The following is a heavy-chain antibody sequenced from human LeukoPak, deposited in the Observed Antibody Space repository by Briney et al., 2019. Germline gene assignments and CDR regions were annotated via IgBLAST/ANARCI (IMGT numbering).Heavy chain of an antibody. J-gene: IGHJ5*02. CDR1: GGPISSGSSY. Sequence: PSETLSLTCTVSGGPISSGSSYWSWIRLPAGKGLEWIGRIYTSGSTNYNPSLKSRVTISVDTSKNQFSLKLSSVTAADTAVYYCARYGSGSQHPFLWGLFGPSMYNWFDPWGQGTLVTVSS. CDR3: ARYGSGSQHPFLWGLFGPSMYNWFDP. D-gene: IGHD3-10*01. V-gene: IGHV4-61*02. CDR2: IYTSGST.